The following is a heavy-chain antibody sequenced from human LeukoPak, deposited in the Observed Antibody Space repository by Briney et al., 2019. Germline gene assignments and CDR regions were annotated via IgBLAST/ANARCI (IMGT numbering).Heavy chain of an antibody. CDR1: CYSFTSYC. J-gene: IGHJ4*02. CDR2: ISAYSGRT. CDR3: ASKETADDPHDY. Sequence: ASVKVSCKASCYSFTSYCMRWVRQAPGQGLEWMGWISAYSGRTSYAQNLQGRVTMTKDTSTTTAYMELRRLRSDDTADYYSASKETADDPHDYWGQGTPVTVSS. D-gene: IGHD1-1*01. V-gene: IGHV1-18*01.